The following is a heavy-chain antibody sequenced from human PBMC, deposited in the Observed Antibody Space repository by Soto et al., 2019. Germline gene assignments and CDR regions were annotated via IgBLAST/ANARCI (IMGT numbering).Heavy chain of an antibody. CDR2: IYPSDSYT. Sequence: GESLKISCKGSGYSFTSYWIGWVRQMPGKGLEWMRSIYPSDSYTISTPSSQGHVTISADKSISPAYLQWSSLKPPDTALYYCARVVPAAFPYNYYYGMDVWGQGTTVTVS. V-gene: IGHV5-10-1*01. CDR3: ARVVPAAFPYNYYYGMDV. D-gene: IGHD2-2*01. CDR1: GYSFTSYW. J-gene: IGHJ6*02.